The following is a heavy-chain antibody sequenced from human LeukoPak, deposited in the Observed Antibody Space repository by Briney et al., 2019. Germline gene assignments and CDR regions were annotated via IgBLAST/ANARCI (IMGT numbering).Heavy chain of an antibody. D-gene: IGHD3-16*01. Sequence: GGSLRLSCAASGFTFSAHGMNWVRQAPGKGLEWVSAISGSGGSTYYADSVKGRFTISRDNSKNTLYLQMNSLRAEDTAVYYCAIVGGRPYFDYWGQGTLVTVSS. CDR3: AIVGGRPYFDY. V-gene: IGHV3-23*01. CDR1: GFTFSAHG. CDR2: ISGSGGST. J-gene: IGHJ4*02.